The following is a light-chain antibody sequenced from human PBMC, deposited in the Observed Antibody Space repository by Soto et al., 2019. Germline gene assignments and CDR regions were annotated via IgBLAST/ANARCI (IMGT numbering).Light chain of an antibody. CDR2: NTN. J-gene: IGLJ3*02. Sequence: VVTQEPSFSVSPGRTVTLTCGLSSGSVSTSYSPSWYQQAPGQAPRTLIYNTNIRSSGVPDRFSGSILGNKAALTITGAQAADECDYYCVLYMGSGTWVFGGGTKLTVL. CDR1: SGSVSTSYS. CDR3: VLYMGSGTWV. V-gene: IGLV8-61*01.